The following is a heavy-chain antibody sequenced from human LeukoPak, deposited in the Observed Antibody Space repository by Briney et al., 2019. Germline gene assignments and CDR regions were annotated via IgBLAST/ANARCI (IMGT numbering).Heavy chain of an antibody. CDR3: ARIIVGATGVDY. CDR1: GFTFSSYW. D-gene: IGHD1-26*01. Sequence: PGGSLRLSCVAPGFTFSSYWMHWVRHTPWKGLVWVSRINLDGSHTNYADSVKGRFTVSRDNDKNTLYLQMNSLRAEDTAVYYCARIIVGATGVDYWGQGTLVTVSS. V-gene: IGHV3-74*01. J-gene: IGHJ4*02. CDR2: INLDGSHT.